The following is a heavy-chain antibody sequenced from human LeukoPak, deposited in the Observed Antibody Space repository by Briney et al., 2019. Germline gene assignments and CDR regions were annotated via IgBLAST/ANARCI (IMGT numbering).Heavy chain of an antibody. CDR1: GFTFSSYA. Sequence: PGGSLRLSCAASGFTFSSYAMHWVRQAPGKGLEWVSSISSSSNYIYYADSVKGRFTISRDNAKKSLLLQMNSLRAEDTAVYYCARAGIVATIVMFDYWGQGTLVTVSS. CDR2: ISSSSNYI. J-gene: IGHJ4*02. CDR3: ARAGIVATIVMFDY. V-gene: IGHV3-21*01. D-gene: IGHD5-12*01.